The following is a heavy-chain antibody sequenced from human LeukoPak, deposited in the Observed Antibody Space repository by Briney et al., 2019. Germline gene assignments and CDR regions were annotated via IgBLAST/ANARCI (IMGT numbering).Heavy chain of an antibody. CDR2: ISGSGNFI. Sequence: PGGSLRLSCAASGFTFTSYTMNWVRQAPGKGLEWISHISGSGNFIYYADSVEGRFSISRDNAKNSLYLQMNSLRAEDTAVYYCAKVRAPSGWYYFDYWGQGTLVTVSS. CDR3: AKVRAPSGWYYFDY. J-gene: IGHJ4*02. CDR1: GFTFTSYT. D-gene: IGHD6-19*01. V-gene: IGHV3-48*01.